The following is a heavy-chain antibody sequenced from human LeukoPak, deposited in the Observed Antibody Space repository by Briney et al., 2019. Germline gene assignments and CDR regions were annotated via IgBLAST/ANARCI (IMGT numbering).Heavy chain of an antibody. CDR1: GFTVSSNY. J-gene: IGHJ4*02. CDR3: AKDIEWELQSGFDY. Sequence: GGSLRLSCAASGFTVSSNYMSWVRQAPGKGLEWVSAISGSGGSTYYADSVKGRFTISRDNSKNTLYLQMNSLRAEDTAVYYCAKDIEWELQSGFDYWGQGTLVTVSS. CDR2: ISGSGGST. D-gene: IGHD1-26*01. V-gene: IGHV3-23*01.